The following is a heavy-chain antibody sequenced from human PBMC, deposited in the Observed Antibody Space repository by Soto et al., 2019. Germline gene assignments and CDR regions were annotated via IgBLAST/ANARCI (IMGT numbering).Heavy chain of an antibody. D-gene: IGHD5-18*01. V-gene: IGHV5-10-1*01. CDR2: IDPSDSQT. Sequence: GESLTIYWNVSGYSFAGYALSWVAQKQGKCLEWMGRIDPSDSQTYYSPSFRGHVTISVTKSITTVFLQWSSMRSSDTAMYYCARQIHDSDTGPNFQYYFDAWGQGTPVTVS. CDR1: GYSFAGYA. J-gene: IGHJ4*02. CDR3: ARQIHDSDTGPNFQYYFDA.